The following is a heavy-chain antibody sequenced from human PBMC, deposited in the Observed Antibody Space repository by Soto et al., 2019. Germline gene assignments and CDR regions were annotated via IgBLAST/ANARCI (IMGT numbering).Heavy chain of an antibody. V-gene: IGHV1-69*01. CDR2: IIPSFGTP. CDR1: VGSFSSYA. D-gene: IGHD1-26*01. J-gene: IGHJ5*02. Sequence: QVQLVQSGDEVKKPGSSVKVSCKASVGSFSSYAFSWVRQAPGQGLEWMGGIIPSFGTPNYAQRLQGRVTISADESTTTVYMDLRRLRSEDTAVYYCARGSSSTVGPTGWFDPWGQGTLVTVSS. CDR3: ARGSSSTVGPTGWFDP.